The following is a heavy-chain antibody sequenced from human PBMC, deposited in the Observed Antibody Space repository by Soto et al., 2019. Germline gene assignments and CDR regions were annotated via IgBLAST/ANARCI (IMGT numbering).Heavy chain of an antibody. CDR3: AKVRWVPASLGEVGAVDI. CDR2: ISGSGGST. CDR1: GFTFSSYA. J-gene: IGHJ3*02. V-gene: IGHV3-23*01. D-gene: IGHD1-26*01. Sequence: EVQLLESGGGLVQPGGSLRLSCAASGFTFSSYAMSWVRQAPGKGLEWVSAISGSGGSTYYADSVKGRFTISRDNSKNTLYLEMNSLRAEDTAVYYCAKVRWVPASLGEVGAVDIWGQGTMVTVSS.